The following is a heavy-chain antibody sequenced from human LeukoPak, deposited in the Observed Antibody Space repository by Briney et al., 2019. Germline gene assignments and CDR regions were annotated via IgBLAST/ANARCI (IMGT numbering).Heavy chain of an antibody. V-gene: IGHV3-7*01. CDR3: AREVVVAATPLDY. CDR1: GFTFSSYW. Sequence: PGGSLRLSCAASGFTFSSYWTSWVRQAPGKGLEWVANIKQDGSEKYYVDSVKGRFTISRDNAKNSLYLQMNSLRAEDTAVYYCAREVVVAATPLDYWGQGTLVTVSS. CDR2: IKQDGSEK. D-gene: IGHD2-15*01. J-gene: IGHJ4*02.